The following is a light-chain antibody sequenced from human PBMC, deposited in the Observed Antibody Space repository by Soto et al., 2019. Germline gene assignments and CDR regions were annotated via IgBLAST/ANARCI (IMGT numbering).Light chain of an antibody. CDR1: QSISRY. CDR2: GAS. V-gene: IGKV3-20*01. Sequence: IVLTQSPGTLSLSPGERTTLSCRASQSISRYLAWYQQKPGQGPRLLIYGASSRATGTPDRFSGSGSGAVFPLTISRQDHEDSAVYYCQRYGSPPFTFGPGTKVDFK. CDR3: QRYGSPPFT. J-gene: IGKJ3*01.